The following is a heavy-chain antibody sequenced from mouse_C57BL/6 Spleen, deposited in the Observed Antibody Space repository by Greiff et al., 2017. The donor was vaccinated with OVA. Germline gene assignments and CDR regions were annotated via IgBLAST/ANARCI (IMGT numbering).Heavy chain of an antibody. CDR2: INPNNGGT. D-gene: IGHD2-5*01. CDR1: GYTFTDYN. V-gene: IGHV1-18*01. J-gene: IGHJ2*01. CDR3: ARRAYYSNGFDY. Sequence: VQLQQSGPELVKPGASVKIPCKASGYTFTDYNMDWVKQSHGKSLEWIGDINPNNGGTIYNQKFKGKATLTVDKSSSTAYMELRGLTSEDTAVYYCARRAYYSNGFDYWGQGTTLTVSS.